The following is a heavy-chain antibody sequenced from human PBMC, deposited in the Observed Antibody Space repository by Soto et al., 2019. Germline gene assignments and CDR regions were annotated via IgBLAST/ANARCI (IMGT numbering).Heavy chain of an antibody. V-gene: IGHV4-59*06. CDR1: GASTSSHCH. D-gene: IGHD1-26*01. Sequence: SATLSLTCAVSGASTSSHCHWTFIRQPGGKGLEWMGYIFNSGTTFYNPSLTSRLSISMDTSGNHFSLELRSVTAADTAVYYCGLALGPTTGLDYWGQGTLVTVSS. J-gene: IGHJ4*02. CDR2: IFNSGTT. CDR3: GLALGPTTGLDY.